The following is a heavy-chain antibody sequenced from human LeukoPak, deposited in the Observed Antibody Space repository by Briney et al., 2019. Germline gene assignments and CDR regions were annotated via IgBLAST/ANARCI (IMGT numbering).Heavy chain of an antibody. CDR3: ARGDSTITPKYFQY. V-gene: IGHV4-34*01. D-gene: IGHD4-23*01. CDR2: INHSGST. Sequence: SETLSLTCAVYGGSFSGYYWSWIRQPPGKGLEWIGEINHSGSTNYNPSLKSRVTISVDTSKNQFSLKLSSVTAADTAVYYCARGDSTITPKYFQYWGQGTLVTVSS. J-gene: IGHJ1*01. CDR1: GGSFSGYY.